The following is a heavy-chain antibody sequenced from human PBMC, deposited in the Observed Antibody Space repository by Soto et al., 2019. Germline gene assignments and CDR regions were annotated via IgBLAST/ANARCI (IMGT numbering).Heavy chain of an antibody. D-gene: IGHD2-2*01. V-gene: IGHV1-8*02. Sequence: ASVKVSCKASGYTFTSYGINWVRQATGQGLEWMGWMNPNSGNTGYAQKFQGRVTMTRNTSISTAYMELSSLRSEDTAVYYCATADIVVVPAAMPFSYYYYYMDVWGKGTTVTVSS. CDR2: MNPNSGNT. CDR3: ATADIVVVPAAMPFSYYYYYMDV. J-gene: IGHJ6*03. CDR1: GYTFTSYG.